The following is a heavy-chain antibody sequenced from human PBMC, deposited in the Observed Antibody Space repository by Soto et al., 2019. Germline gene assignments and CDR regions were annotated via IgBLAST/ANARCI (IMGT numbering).Heavy chain of an antibody. CDR2: ISYDGSNK. Sequence: GGSLRLSCAASGFTFSSYAMHWVRQAPGKGLEWVAVISYDGSNKYYADSVKGRFTISRDNSKNTLYLQMNSLRAEDTAVYYCARDPYDYGGNHRNYYYYYGMDVWGQGTTVTVSS. CDR3: ARDPYDYGGNHRNYYYYYGMDV. J-gene: IGHJ6*02. D-gene: IGHD4-17*01. V-gene: IGHV3-30-3*01. CDR1: GFTFSSYA.